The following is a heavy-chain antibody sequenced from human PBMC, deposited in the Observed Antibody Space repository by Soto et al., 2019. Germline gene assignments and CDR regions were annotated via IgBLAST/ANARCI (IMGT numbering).Heavy chain of an antibody. J-gene: IGHJ4*02. CDR2: IYPGDSDT. CDR1: GYSFTSYW. V-gene: IGHV5-51*01. D-gene: IGHD3-10*01. CDR3: ARQMGPVRGVIIYDY. Sequence: GESLKISCKGSGYSFTSYWIGWVRQMPGKGLEWMGIIYPGDSDTRYSPSFQGQVTISADKSISTAYLQWSSLKASDTAMYYCARQMGPVRGVIIYDYWGQGTLVTVSS.